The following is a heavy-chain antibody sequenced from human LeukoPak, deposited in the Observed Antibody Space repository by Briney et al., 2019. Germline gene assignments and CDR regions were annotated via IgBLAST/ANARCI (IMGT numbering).Heavy chain of an antibody. Sequence: PGGSLRLSCAASGFTFPRHGINWVRQAPGKGLEWVSGISPSGSILYYADSVKGRFTISRDNSKNTVSLQMNSLRAEDTAVFYCAKAQHSSIWGYFDYWGQGTLVTVSS. CDR2: ISPSGSIL. CDR1: GFTFPRHG. D-gene: IGHD6-13*01. V-gene: IGHV3-23*01. J-gene: IGHJ4*02. CDR3: AKAQHSSIWGYFDY.